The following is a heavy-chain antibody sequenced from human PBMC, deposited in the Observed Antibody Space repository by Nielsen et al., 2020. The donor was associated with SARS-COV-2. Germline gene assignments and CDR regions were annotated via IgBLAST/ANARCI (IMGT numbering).Heavy chain of an antibody. J-gene: IGHJ4*02. Sequence: SETLSLTCTVSGGSISSGDYYWSWIRQPPGKGLEWIGYIYYSGSTYYNPSLKSRLTISVDTSKNQFSLKLSSVTAADTAVYYCARARYSGSYYRVLDYWGQGTLVTVSS. V-gene: IGHV4-30-4*02. CDR3: ARARYSGSYYRVLDY. CDR1: GGSISSGDYY. D-gene: IGHD1-26*01. CDR2: IYYSGST.